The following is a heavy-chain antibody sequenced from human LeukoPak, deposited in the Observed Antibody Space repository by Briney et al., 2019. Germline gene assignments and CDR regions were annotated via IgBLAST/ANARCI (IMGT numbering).Heavy chain of an antibody. CDR1: GGSISSSSYY. J-gene: IGHJ5*02. Sequence: SETLSLTCTVSGGSISSSSYYWGWIRQPPGKGLEWIGSIYYSGSTYYNPSLKSRVTISVDTSKNQFSQKLSSVTAADTAVYYCARNRLGWFDPWGQGTLVTVSS. CDR3: ARNRLGWFDP. CDR2: IYYSGST. D-gene: IGHD3-9*01. V-gene: IGHV4-39*07.